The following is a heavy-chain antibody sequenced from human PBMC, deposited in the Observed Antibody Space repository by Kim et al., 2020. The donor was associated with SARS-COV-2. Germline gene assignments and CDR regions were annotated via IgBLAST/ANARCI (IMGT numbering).Heavy chain of an antibody. J-gene: IGHJ3*02. D-gene: IGHD3-10*01. Sequence: SETLSLTCTVSGGSISSYYWSWIRQPPGKGLEWIGYIYYSGSTNYNPSLKSRVTISVDTSKNQFSLKLSSVTAADTAVYYCASSYGSGSYTDAFDIWGQGTMVTVSS. CDR3: ASSYGSGSYTDAFDI. CDR1: GGSISSYY. V-gene: IGHV4-59*01. CDR2: IYYSGST.